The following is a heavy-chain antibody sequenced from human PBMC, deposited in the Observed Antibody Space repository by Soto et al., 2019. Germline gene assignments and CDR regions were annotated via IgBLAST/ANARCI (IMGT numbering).Heavy chain of an antibody. CDR2: ISSSSTYI. D-gene: IGHD1-26*01. CDR1: GFTSRTYS. Sequence: GGSLRLSCAASGFTSRTYSMNWVRQAPGKGLEWVSSISSSSTYIYYADSVKGRFTISRDNAKNSLYLQMTSLRAEDTAVYYCARDQVGPLYYYYYGMDVWGQGTTVTVSS. J-gene: IGHJ6*02. CDR3: ARDQVGPLYYYYYGMDV. V-gene: IGHV3-21*01.